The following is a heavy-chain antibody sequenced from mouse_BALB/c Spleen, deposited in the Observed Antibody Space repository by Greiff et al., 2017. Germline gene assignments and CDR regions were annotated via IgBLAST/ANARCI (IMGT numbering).Heavy chain of an antibody. CDR3: ARHGSSLFDY. CDR2: ISSGGSYT. Sequence: EVMLVESGGDLVKPGGSLKLSCAASGFTFSSYGMSWVRQTPDKRLEWVATISSGGSYTYYPDSVKGRFTISRDNAKNTLYLQMSSLKSEDTAMYYCARHGSSLFDYWGQGTTLTVSS. V-gene: IGHV5-6*01. J-gene: IGHJ2*01. D-gene: IGHD1-1*01. CDR1: GFTFSSYG.